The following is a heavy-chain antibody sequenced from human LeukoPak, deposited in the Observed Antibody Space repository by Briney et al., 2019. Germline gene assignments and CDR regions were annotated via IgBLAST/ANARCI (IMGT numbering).Heavy chain of an antibody. CDR3: ARSPIAAAGTAFDS. J-gene: IGHJ4*02. V-gene: IGHV3-48*01. D-gene: IGHD6-13*01. CDR1: GFTFSNYN. CDR2: ISSSSSTI. Sequence: GGSLRLSCAASGFTFSNYNMNWVRQAPGKGLEWVSYISSSSSTIFYADSVKGRFTISRDNAKNSLYLQMTSLRAEDTAVYYCARSPIAAAGTAFDSWGQGTLVTVSS.